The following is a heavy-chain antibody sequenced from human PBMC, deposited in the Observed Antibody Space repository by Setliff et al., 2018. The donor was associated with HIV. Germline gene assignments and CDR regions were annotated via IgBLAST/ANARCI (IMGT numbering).Heavy chain of an antibody. CDR3: AQLGMVDDFDY. CDR1: GFTFSDYY. Sequence: PGGSLRLSCAASGFTFSDYYMSWIRQAPGKGLEWVSYISSSSSYTNYADSVKGRSTISRDNAKNSLYLQMNSLRAEDTAVYYCAQLGMVDDFDYWGQGTLVTVSS. D-gene: IGHD1-1*01. J-gene: IGHJ4*02. CDR2: ISSSSSYT. V-gene: IGHV3-11*03.